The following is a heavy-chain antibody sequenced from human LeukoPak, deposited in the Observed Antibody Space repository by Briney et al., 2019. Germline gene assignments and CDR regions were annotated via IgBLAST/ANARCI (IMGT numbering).Heavy chain of an antibody. J-gene: IGHJ3*02. Sequence: SETLSLTCTVSGGSISSSSYYWGWIRQPPGKGLEWIGSIYYSGSTYYNPSLKSRVTISVDTSKNQFSLKLSSVTVADTAVYYCAREDIITNAFDTWGQGTMVTVSS. CDR1: GGSISSSSYY. CDR3: AREDIITNAFDT. CDR2: IYYSGST. V-gene: IGHV4-39*07.